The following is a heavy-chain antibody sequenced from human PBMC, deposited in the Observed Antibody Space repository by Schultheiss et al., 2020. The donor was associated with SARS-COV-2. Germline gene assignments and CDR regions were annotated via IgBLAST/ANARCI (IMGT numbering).Heavy chain of an antibody. CDR3: AREDNRAGGANNAFDI. CDR1: GFTFSSYG. CDR2: IWYDGSNK. J-gene: IGHJ3*02. D-gene: IGHD1-26*01. Sequence: GGSLRLSCAASGFTFSSYGMHWVRQAPGKGLEWVAVIWYDGSNKYYADSVKGRFTISRDNSKNTLYLQMNSLRAEDTAVYYCAREDNRAGGANNAFDIWGQGTMVTVSS. V-gene: IGHV3-33*01.